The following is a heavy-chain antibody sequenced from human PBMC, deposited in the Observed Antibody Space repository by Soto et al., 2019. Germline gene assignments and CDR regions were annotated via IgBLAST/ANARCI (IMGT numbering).Heavy chain of an antibody. CDR2: ISSSSSYV. Sequence: GGSLRLSCAASGFTFSSYSMNWFRQALGKGLEWVSSISSSSSYVYYADSVKGRFTISRGNAKNSLYLQMNSLRAEDTAVYYCARNDDSSGYNWIDYWGQGTLGTVSS. CDR1: GFTFSSYS. D-gene: IGHD3-22*01. J-gene: IGHJ4*02. V-gene: IGHV3-21*04. CDR3: ARNDDSSGYNWIDY.